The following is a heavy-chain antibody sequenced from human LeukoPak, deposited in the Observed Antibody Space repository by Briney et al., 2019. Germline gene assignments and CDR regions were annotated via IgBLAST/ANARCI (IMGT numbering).Heavy chain of an antibody. CDR3: ARDFDGTYQTTFCDY. CDR1: GFTFNTYT. Sequence: SGGSPRLSCAASGFTFNTYTMNWVRQAPGKGLEWVSSISSSSSYIFYADSVKGRFTISRDNAKNSLFLQMNSLRAEDTAVYYCARDFDGTYQTTFCDYWGQGALVTVSS. CDR2: ISSSSSYI. V-gene: IGHV3-21*01. J-gene: IGHJ4*02. D-gene: IGHD2/OR15-2a*01.